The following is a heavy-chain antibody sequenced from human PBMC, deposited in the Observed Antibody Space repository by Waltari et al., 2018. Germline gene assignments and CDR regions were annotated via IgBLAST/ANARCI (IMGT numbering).Heavy chain of an antibody. CDR2: IYHSGST. V-gene: IGHV4-38-2*02. CDR3: ASDSSGNMGAFDI. Sequence: QVQLQESGPGLVKPSETLSLTCTVSGYSISSGYYWGWIRQPPGKGLGWIGSIYHSGSTYYNPSLKSRVTIAVDTSKNQFSLKLSAVTAADTAVYYCASDSSGNMGAFDIWGQGTMVTVSS. J-gene: IGHJ3*02. CDR1: GYSISSGYY. D-gene: IGHD3-22*01.